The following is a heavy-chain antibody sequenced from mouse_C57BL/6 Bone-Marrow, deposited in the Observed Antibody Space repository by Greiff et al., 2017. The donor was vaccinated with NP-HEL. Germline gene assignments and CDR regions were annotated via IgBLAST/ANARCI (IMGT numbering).Heavy chain of an antibody. CDR1: GYTFTDYE. Sequence: VQGVESGAELVRPGASVTLSCKASGYTFTDYEMHWVKQTPVHGLEWIGAIDPETGGTAYNQKFKGKAILTADKSSSTAYMELRSLTSEDSAVYYCTREGYDYYAMDYWGQGTSVTVSS. CDR3: TREGYDYYAMDY. V-gene: IGHV1-15*01. J-gene: IGHJ4*01. CDR2: IDPETGGT.